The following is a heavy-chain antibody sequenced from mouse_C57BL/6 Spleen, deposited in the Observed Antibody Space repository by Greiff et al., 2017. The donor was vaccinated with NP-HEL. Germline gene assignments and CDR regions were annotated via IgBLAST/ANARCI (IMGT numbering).Heavy chain of an antibody. CDR1: GFNIKNTY. Sequence: VQLKESVAELVRPGASVKLSCTASGFNIKNTYMHWVKQRPEQGLEWIGRIDPANGNTKYAPKFQGKATITADTSSNTAYLQLSSLTSEDTAIYYCARDPYYYGSSSDVWGTGTTVTVSS. CDR2: IDPANGNT. V-gene: IGHV14-3*01. D-gene: IGHD1-1*01. J-gene: IGHJ1*03. CDR3: ARDPYYYGSSSDV.